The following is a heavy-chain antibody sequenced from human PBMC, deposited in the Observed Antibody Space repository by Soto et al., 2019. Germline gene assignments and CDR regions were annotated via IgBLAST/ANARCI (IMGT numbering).Heavy chain of an antibody. CDR3: ARDLYYGSGSYYEYYYYYYGMDV. D-gene: IGHD3-10*01. CDR1: GYTFTGYY. J-gene: IGHJ6*02. V-gene: IGHV1-2*04. Sequence: ASVKVSCKASGYTFTGYYMHWVRQAPGQGLEWMGWINPNSGGTNYAQKFQGWVTMTRDTSISTAYVELSRLRSDDTAVYYCARDLYYGSGSYYEYYYYYYGMDVWGQGTTVTVSS. CDR2: INPNSGGT.